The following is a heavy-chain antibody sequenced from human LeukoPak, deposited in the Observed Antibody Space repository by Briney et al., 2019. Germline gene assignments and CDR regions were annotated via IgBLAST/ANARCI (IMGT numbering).Heavy chain of an antibody. CDR3: ARGAPYSSSGYNWFDP. CDR2: IYYSGST. CDR1: GGSISSGGYY. D-gene: IGHD6-13*01. V-gene: IGHV4-31*03. J-gene: IGHJ5*02. Sequence: TLSLTCTVSGGSISSGGYYWSWILQHPGKGLEWIVYIYYSGSTYYNPSLKSRVTISVDTSKNQFSLKLSSVTAADTAVYYCARGAPYSSSGYNWFDPWGQGTLVTVSS.